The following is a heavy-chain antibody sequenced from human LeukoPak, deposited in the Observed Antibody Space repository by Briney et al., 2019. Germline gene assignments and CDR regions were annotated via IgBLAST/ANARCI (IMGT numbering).Heavy chain of an antibody. CDR1: GFTFSSYS. J-gene: IGHJ4*02. V-gene: IGHV3-48*01. CDR2: ISSSSSTI. D-gene: IGHD5-24*01. Sequence: PGGSLRLSCAASGFTFSSYSMNWVRQAPGKGLEWVSYISSSSSTIYYADSVKGRFTISRDNAKNSLYLQMNSLRVEDTAVYYCTTPRMATIPHWGQGTLVTVSS. CDR3: TTPRMATIPH.